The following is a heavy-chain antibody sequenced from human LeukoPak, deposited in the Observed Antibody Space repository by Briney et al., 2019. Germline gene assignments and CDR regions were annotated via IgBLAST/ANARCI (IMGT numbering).Heavy chain of an antibody. CDR2: IYHSGST. J-gene: IGHJ4*02. CDR3: ARVGEGYSYVGTFDY. V-gene: IGHV4-59*12. D-gene: IGHD5-18*01. Sequence: PSETLSLTCTVSGGSISSYYWSWIRQPPGKGLEWIGYIYHSGSTYYNPSLKSRVTISVDRSKNQFSLKLSSVTAADTAVYYCARVGEGYSYVGTFDYWGQGTLVTVSS. CDR1: GGSISSYY.